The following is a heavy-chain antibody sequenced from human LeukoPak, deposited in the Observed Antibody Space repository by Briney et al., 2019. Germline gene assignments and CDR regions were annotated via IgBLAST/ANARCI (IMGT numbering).Heavy chain of an antibody. CDR2: IKQDGIEK. V-gene: IGHV3-7*01. CDR3: ARINFKSARDY. D-gene: IGHD1-20*01. J-gene: IGHJ4*02. CDR1: GFTFSTYW. Sequence: GGSLRLSCAASGFTFSTYWMSWVRQAPGKGLEWVANIKQDGIEKYYVDSVKGRFTISRDNAKNSLYLQMNSLSAEHTAMYYCARINFKSARDYWGQGTLVTVSS.